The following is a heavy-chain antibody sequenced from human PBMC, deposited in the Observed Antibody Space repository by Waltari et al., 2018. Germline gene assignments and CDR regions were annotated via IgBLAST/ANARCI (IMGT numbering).Heavy chain of an antibody. CDR3: ARSGIVGATTSWWFDP. J-gene: IGHJ5*02. D-gene: IGHD1-26*01. V-gene: IGHV1-8*03. Sequence: QVQLVQSGAEVKKPGASVKVSCKASGYTFTGYDINWVRQATGQGLEWMGWMNPNSGNTGYAQKFQGRVTITRNTSISTAYMELSSLRSEDTAVYYCARSGIVGATTSWWFDPWGQGTLVTVSS. CDR2: MNPNSGNT. CDR1: GYTFTGYD.